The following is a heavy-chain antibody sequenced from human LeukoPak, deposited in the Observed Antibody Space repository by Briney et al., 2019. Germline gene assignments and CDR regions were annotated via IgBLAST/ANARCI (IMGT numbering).Heavy chain of an antibody. CDR3: ARDPELPFGYYMDV. CDR1: GGSISSSSYY. D-gene: IGHD1-7*01. V-gene: IGHV4-39*02. Sequence: SETLSLTCTVSGGSISSSSYYWGWIRQPPGKGLEWIGSIYYSGSTYYNPSLKSRVTISVDTSKNQFSLKLSSVTAADTAVYYCARDPELPFGYYMDVWGKGTTVTVSS. J-gene: IGHJ6*03. CDR2: IYYSGST.